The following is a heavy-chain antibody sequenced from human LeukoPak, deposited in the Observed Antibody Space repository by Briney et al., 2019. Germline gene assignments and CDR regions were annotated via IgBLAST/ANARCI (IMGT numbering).Heavy chain of an antibody. CDR1: GFTFSSYA. V-gene: IGHV3-30-3*01. J-gene: IGHJ6*02. CDR3: AREFSPPGSSWSYFYYYGMDV. D-gene: IGHD6-13*01. Sequence: PGGSLRLSCAASGFTFSSYAMHWVRQAPGKGLEWVAVISYDGSNKYYADSVKGRFTISRDNSKNTLYLQMNSLRAEDTAVYYCAREFSPPGSSWSYFYYYGMDVWGQGTTVTVSS. CDR2: ISYDGSNK.